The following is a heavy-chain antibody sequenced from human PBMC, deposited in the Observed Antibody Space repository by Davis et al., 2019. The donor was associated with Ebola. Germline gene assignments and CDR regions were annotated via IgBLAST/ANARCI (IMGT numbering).Heavy chain of an antibody. Sequence: GGSLRLSCAASGFTFNNYGMHWVRQAPGKGLEWVAFIWYDGSNKYHADSVKGRFTISRDNSKNSLFLQIHSLRAEDTALYYCAKDTGRGAIAAAGTIDYWGQGTLVTVSS. J-gene: IGHJ4*02. V-gene: IGHV3-30*02. CDR2: IWYDGSNK. D-gene: IGHD6-13*01. CDR3: AKDTGRGAIAAAGTIDY. CDR1: GFTFNNYG.